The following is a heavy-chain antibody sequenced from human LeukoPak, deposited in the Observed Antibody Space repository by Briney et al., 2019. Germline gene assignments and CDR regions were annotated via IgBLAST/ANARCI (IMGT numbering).Heavy chain of an antibody. J-gene: IGHJ4*01. CDR1: GGSISSYY. Sequence: SETLSLTCTVSGGSISSYYWSWIRQPAGKGPEWIGRIYSSGTTTYNPSFTGRVSISVDTSKNQFSLKVNSVTAADTAVYYCARGSSGWYSIDYWGQGALVIVSS. V-gene: IGHV4-4*07. CDR3: ARGSSGWYSIDY. D-gene: IGHD6-19*01. CDR2: IYSSGTT.